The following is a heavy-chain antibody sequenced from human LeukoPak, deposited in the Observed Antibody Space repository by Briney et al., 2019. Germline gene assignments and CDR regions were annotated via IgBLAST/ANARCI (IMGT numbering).Heavy chain of an antibody. CDR1: GGSFSGYY. J-gene: IGHJ5*02. Sequence: SETLSLTCAVYGGSFSGYYWSWIRQPPGKGLEWIGEINHSGSTSYNPSLKSRVTISVDTSKNQFSLKLSSVTAADTAVYYCARGGGSSWYQTWGQGTLVTVSS. V-gene: IGHV4-34*01. CDR3: ARGGGSSWYQT. CDR2: INHSGST. D-gene: IGHD6-13*01.